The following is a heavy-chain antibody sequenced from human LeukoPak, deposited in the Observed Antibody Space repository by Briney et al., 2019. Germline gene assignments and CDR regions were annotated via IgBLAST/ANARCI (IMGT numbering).Heavy chain of an antibody. V-gene: IGHV4-59*08. CDR2: IYYSGST. D-gene: IGHD3-22*01. Sequence: SETLSLTCTVSGGSISSYYWGWIRQPPGKGLEWIGYIYYSGSTKYNPSLKSRVTISVDTSKNQFSLKLSSVTAADTAVYFCARGPYSYDSSGAFDIWGQGTMVTVSS. CDR3: ARGPYSYDSSGAFDI. J-gene: IGHJ3*02. CDR1: GGSISSYY.